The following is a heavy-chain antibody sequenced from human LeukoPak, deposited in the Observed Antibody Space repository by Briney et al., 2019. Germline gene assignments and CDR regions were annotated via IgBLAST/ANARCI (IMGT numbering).Heavy chain of an antibody. CDR1: GCTYTSYD. CDR3: ARGGDIVVVVAATDWFDP. J-gene: IGHJ5*02. CDR2: MNPNSGST. Sequence: ASVNVSCKASGCTYTSYDINWVRPATGQGLEWMGWMNPNSGSTGYAQKFQGRVTMTRNTSISTAYMELSSLRSEDTAVYYCARGGDIVVVVAATDWFDPWGQGTLVTVSS. D-gene: IGHD2-15*01. V-gene: IGHV1-8*01.